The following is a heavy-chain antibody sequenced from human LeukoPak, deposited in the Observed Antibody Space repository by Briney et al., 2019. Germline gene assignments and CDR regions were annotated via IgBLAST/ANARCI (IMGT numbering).Heavy chain of an antibody. CDR3: ARDDGAMATHYMDV. V-gene: IGHV1-69*13. D-gene: IGHD5-18*01. Sequence: ASVKVSCKASGGTFSSYAISWVRQAPGQGLEWMGGIIPIFGTANYAQKFQGRVTITADESTSTAYMELSSLRSEDTAVYYCARDDGAMATHYMDVWGKGTTVTVSS. CDR2: IIPIFGTA. J-gene: IGHJ6*03. CDR1: GGTFSSYA.